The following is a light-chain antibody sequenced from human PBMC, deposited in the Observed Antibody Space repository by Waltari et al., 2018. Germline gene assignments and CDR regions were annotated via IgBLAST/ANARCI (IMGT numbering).Light chain of an antibody. J-gene: IGLJ2*01. CDR1: SRDVGAYDY. V-gene: IGLV2-14*03. CDR3: ASYTTTTTAV. CDR2: DVS. Sequence: QSALTQPASVSASPGQSITISCTGTSRDVGAYDYVSWYQVYPCKAPKLIIYDVSKRPSASSNRFSGSKSGNTASLVISGLHPDDEAVYYGASYTTTTTAVFGGGTRVTV.